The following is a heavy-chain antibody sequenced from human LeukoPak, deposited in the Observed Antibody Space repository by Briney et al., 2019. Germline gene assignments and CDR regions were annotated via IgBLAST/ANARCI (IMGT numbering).Heavy chain of an antibody. CDR3: AGTYGSGSYPNY. V-gene: IGHV3-21*01. D-gene: IGHD3-10*01. CDR2: ISSSSSYI. CDR1: GFTFSNYD. Sequence: PGGSLRLSCAASGFTFSNYDMNWVRQAPGKGLEWVSSISSSSSYIYYADSVKGRFAISRDNAKNSLYLQMYSLRAEDTAVYYCAGTYGSGSYPNYWGQGTLDTVSS. J-gene: IGHJ4*02.